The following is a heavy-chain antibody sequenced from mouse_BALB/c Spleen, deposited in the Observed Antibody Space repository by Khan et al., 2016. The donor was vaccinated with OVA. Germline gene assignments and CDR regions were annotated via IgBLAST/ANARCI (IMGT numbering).Heavy chain of an antibody. D-gene: IGHD1-1*01. Sequence: QVQLQQSGAELVKPGASVKLSCKASGYTFTSCYIYWVKQRPGQGLEGVGEINPSNGVTNFNEKFKSKATLTVDKSSSTAYMQLSSLTSEDSAVYYGTRGGYGSPFAYWGQGTLVTVS. CDR2: INPSNGVT. CDR3: TRGGYGSPFAY. J-gene: IGHJ3*01. V-gene: IGHV1S81*02. CDR1: GYTFTSCY.